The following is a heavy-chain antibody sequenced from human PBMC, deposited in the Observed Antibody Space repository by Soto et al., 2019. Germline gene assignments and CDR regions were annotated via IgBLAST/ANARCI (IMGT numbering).Heavy chain of an antibody. V-gene: IGHV3-23*01. CDR2: ISGSGGST. J-gene: IGHJ4*02. CDR1: GFTFSSYA. D-gene: IGHD3-3*01. Sequence: GGSLRLSCAASGFTFSSYAMSWVRQAPGKGLEWVSAISGSGGSTYYADSVKGRFTISRDNSKNTLYLQMNSLRAEDTAVYYCAKDRPEYYDFWSGYRYWGQGTLVTVSS. CDR3: AKDRPEYYDFWSGYRY.